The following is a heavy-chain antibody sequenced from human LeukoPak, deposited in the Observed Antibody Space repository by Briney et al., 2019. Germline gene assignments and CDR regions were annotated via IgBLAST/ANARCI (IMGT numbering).Heavy chain of an antibody. Sequence: GGSLRVSCVASGFTFSSYEMTWVRQAPGKGLEWLSYISSSGSTIYYADAVKGRFTVSRDNAKNSLYLQMNSLRAEDTAVYYCARESGITMLRGAHTPWGQGILVTVSS. V-gene: IGHV3-48*03. J-gene: IGHJ5*02. CDR3: ARESGITMLRGAHTP. CDR2: ISSSGSTI. D-gene: IGHD3-10*01. CDR1: GFTFSSYE.